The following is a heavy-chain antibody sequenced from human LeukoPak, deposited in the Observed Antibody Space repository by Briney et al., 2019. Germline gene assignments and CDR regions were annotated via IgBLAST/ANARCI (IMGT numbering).Heavy chain of an antibody. D-gene: IGHD6-13*01. CDR3: ARSSSWDYYYMDV. V-gene: IGHV1-2*02. Sequence: ASVKVSCKASGYTFTGYYMHWVRQAPGQGLEWMGWINPNSGGTNYAQRFQGRVTMTRDTSISTAYMELSRLRSEDTAVYYCARSSSWDYYYMDVWGKGTTVTVSS. J-gene: IGHJ6*03. CDR2: INPNSGGT. CDR1: GYTFTGYY.